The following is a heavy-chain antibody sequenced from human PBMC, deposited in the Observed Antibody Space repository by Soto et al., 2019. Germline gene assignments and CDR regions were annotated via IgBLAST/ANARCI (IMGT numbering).Heavy chain of an antibody. Sequence: AASVKVSFKASGGTFSSYRINWLRQAPGQGLEWVGGIVPTYRTADYAQKFQGRVTITADESARTAYMELRSLKSQDTAVYYCARDSGAKLSSSWGQGTLVTVSS. J-gene: IGHJ4*02. CDR1: GGTFSSYR. CDR3: ARDSGAKLSSS. V-gene: IGHV1-69*13. CDR2: IVPTYRTA. D-gene: IGHD6-13*01.